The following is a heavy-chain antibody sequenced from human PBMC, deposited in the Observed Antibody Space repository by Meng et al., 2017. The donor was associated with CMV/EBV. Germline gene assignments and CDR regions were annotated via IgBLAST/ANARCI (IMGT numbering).Heavy chain of an antibody. V-gene: IGHV4-59*01. CDR2: IYYSGST. Sequence: SETLSLTCTVSGGSISSYYWSWIRQPPGKGLEWIGYIYYSGSTNYNPSLKSRVTISVDTSKSQFSLKLSSVTAADTAVYYCARDRVVTRYYYYGMDVWGQGTTVTVSS. CDR3: ARDRVVTRYYYYGMDV. J-gene: IGHJ6*02. D-gene: IGHD4-23*01. CDR1: GGSISSYY.